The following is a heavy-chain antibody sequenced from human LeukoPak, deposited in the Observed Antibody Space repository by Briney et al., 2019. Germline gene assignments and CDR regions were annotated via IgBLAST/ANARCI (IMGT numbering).Heavy chain of an antibody. J-gene: IGHJ4*02. V-gene: IGHV3-23*01. Sequence: GGSLRLSCAASGFTFSSYAMSWVRQAPGKGLEWVSAISGSGGSTYYGDSVKGRFTISRDNSKNTLYLQMNSLRAEDTAVYYCGKIGLASQTDDWGQGTLVTVSS. D-gene: IGHD6-19*01. CDR2: ISGSGGST. CDR1: GFTFSSYA. CDR3: GKIGLASQTDD.